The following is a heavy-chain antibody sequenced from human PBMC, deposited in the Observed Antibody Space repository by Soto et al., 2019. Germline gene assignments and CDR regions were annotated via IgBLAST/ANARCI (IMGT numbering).Heavy chain of an antibody. J-gene: IGHJ3*02. D-gene: IGHD3-16*02. CDR3: ARGFCDYIWGSYRCDAFDI. CDR2: INHSGST. Sequence: SETLSLTCAVYGGSFSGYYWSWIRQPPGKGLEWIGEINHSGSTNYNPSLKSRVTISVDTSKNQFSLKLSSVTAADTAVYYCARGFCDYIWGSYRCDAFDIWGQGTMVTVSS. CDR1: GGSFSGYY. V-gene: IGHV4-34*01.